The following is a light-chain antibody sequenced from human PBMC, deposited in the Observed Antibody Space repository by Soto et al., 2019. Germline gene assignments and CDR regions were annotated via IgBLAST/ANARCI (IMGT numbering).Light chain of an antibody. CDR1: SSNIGSNT. Sequence: QSVLTQPPSASGTPGQRGTISCSGSSSNIGSNTVNWYQQLPGTAHKLLIYSNNQRPSGVPDRFSGSKSGTSASLAISGLQSEDEADYYCAAWDDSLNGYVFGTGTKRTVL. J-gene: IGLJ1*01. CDR2: SNN. CDR3: AAWDDSLNGYV. V-gene: IGLV1-44*01.